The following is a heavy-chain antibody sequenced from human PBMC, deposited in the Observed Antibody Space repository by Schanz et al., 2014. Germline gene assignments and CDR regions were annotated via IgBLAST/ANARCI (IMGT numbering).Heavy chain of an antibody. CDR2: ISPYTGNT. V-gene: IGHV1-18*01. CDR3: ASSGAGYSSSWDFDY. Sequence: QVQLVQSGAEVKKPGSSVKVSCKASGGTFSSFGITWVRQAPGQGLEWVGWISPYTGNTHYFDKMEGRVTMTTDTSTSTAYMDVSSLRSEDTAVYYCASSGAGYSSSWDFDYWAREPWSPSPQ. J-gene: IGHJ4*02. CDR1: GGTFSSFG. D-gene: IGHD6-13*01.